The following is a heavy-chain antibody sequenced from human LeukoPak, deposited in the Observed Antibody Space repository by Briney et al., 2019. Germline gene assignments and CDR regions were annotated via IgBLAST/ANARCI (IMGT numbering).Heavy chain of an antibody. Sequence: SVKVSCKASGGTFSNYAISWVRQAPGQGLEWMGGIIPMFDKTNHAQKFQGRVTIIADESTSTVYMEVSSLRSEDTAVYYCASDPPYCSSTSCYWLDYYGMDVWGQGTTVTVSS. CDR3: ASDPPYCSSTSCYWLDYYGMDV. V-gene: IGHV1-69*13. J-gene: IGHJ6*02. D-gene: IGHD2-2*01. CDR2: IIPMFDKT. CDR1: GGTFSNYA.